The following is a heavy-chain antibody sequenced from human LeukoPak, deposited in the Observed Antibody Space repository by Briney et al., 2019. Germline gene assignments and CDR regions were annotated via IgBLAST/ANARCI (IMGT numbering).Heavy chain of an antibody. CDR1: GFTFSSEW. CDR3: ARDLPRTSGP. V-gene: IGHV3-74*01. J-gene: IGHJ5*02. CDR2: INSNGRST. D-gene: IGHD3-10*01. Sequence: TGGSLRLSCAASGFTFSSEWMHWVRQAPGGGLVWISHINSNGRSTNYGDSVKGRFTVSRDNAKNTLYLQMNSLRAEDTAVYYCARDLPRTSGPWGQGTLVTVSS.